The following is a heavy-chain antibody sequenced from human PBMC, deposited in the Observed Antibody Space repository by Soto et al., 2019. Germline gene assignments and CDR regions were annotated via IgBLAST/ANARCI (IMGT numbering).Heavy chain of an antibody. CDR2: IIPVFGTT. CDR3: ARDGGFGELKY. J-gene: IGHJ4*02. Sequence: QVQLVQSGAELKKPGSSVKVSCKASGDTFSGYPINWLRQAPGEGLEWMGRIIPVFGTTNDAQRFEGRVTFTADESKNKAYMELRGLLSEDTAVYYCARDGGFGELKYWGPGTLVNVFS. V-gene: IGHV1-69*18. D-gene: IGHD3-10*01. CDR1: GDTFSGYP.